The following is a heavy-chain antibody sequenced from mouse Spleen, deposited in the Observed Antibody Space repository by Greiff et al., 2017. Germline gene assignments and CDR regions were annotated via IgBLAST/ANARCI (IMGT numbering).Heavy chain of an antibody. CDR2: IYPGSGST. D-gene: IGHD4-1*01. V-gene: IGHV1-55*01. CDR1: GYNFTSYW. J-gene: IGHJ2*01. CDR3: ASQGELTGTDY. Sequence: QVQLQQPGAELVKPGTSVKLSCKASGYNFTSYWINWVKLRPGQGLEWIGDIYPGSGSTNYNEKFKSKATLTVDTSSSTAYMQLSSLASEDSALYYCASQGELTGTDYWGQGTTLTVSS.